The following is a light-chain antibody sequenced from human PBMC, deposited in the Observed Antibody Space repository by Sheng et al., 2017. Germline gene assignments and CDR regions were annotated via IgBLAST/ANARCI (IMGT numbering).Light chain of an antibody. Sequence: NFMLTQPHSVSASPGKTITISCTRSSGSIASSYVQWYQQRPGSSPTTVIYMDGRRPSGVPDRFSGSIDSSSNSASLSISGLKTEDEADYYCQSYDATNRWVFGGGTKLTVL. CDR3: QSYDATNRWV. V-gene: IGLV6-57*01. CDR1: SGSIASSY. J-gene: IGLJ3*02. CDR2: MDG.